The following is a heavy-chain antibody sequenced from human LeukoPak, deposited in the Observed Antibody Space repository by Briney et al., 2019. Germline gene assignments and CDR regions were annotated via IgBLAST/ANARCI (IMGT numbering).Heavy chain of an antibody. J-gene: IGHJ2*01. CDR1: GYTLSELS. CDR3: ARTNDDWYLDL. CDR2: FDPEDGET. Sequence: ASVKVSCQVSGYTLSELSMHWVRQAPGKGLEWMVGFDPEDGETVYAQKFQGRVTMTRDTSTSTVYMELSSLRSDDTAVYYCARTNDDWYLDLWGRGTLVTVSS. D-gene: IGHD1/OR15-1a*01. V-gene: IGHV1-24*01.